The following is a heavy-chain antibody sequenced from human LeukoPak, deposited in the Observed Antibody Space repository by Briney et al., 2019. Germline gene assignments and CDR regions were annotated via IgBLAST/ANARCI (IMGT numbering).Heavy chain of an antibody. Sequence: ASVKVSCKASGYTFTSYYMHWVRQAPGQGLEWMGIINPSGGSTSYAQKFQGRVTMTRDTSTSTVYMELRSLRSDDTAVYYCARDGFYYDSSGYPGSNWFDPWGQGTLVTVSS. CDR2: INPSGGST. J-gene: IGHJ5*02. D-gene: IGHD3-22*01. CDR3: ARDGFYYDSSGYPGSNWFDP. V-gene: IGHV1-46*01. CDR1: GYTFTSYY.